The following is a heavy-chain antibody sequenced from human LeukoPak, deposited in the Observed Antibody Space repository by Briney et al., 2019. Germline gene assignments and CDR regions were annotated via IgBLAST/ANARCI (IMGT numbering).Heavy chain of an antibody. Sequence: PGGSLRLSCAASGFIFDNFWMSWVRQAPGKGLEWVANIKQDGGEIYYVDSVKGRFTISRDNAKNSLYLQMNSLRAEDTALYYCARDMSFSTSGWYGELDNWGQGTLVTVSS. CDR3: ARDMSFSTSGWYGELDN. J-gene: IGHJ4*02. D-gene: IGHD6-19*01. CDR2: IKQDGGEI. V-gene: IGHV3-7*05. CDR1: GFIFDNFW.